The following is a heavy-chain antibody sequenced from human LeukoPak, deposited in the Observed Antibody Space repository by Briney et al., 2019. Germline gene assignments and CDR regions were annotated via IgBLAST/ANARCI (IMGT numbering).Heavy chain of an antibody. D-gene: IGHD3-10*01. Sequence: GGPLRLSCAASGFTFRSYGMSWVRQAPGKGLEWVSAISGSGGSTYYADSVKGRFTISRDNSKNTLYLQMNSLRAEDTAVYYCAKVDYLIPQDWGQGTLVTVSS. J-gene: IGHJ4*02. CDR3: AKVDYLIPQD. CDR1: GFTFRSYG. V-gene: IGHV3-23*01. CDR2: ISGSGGST.